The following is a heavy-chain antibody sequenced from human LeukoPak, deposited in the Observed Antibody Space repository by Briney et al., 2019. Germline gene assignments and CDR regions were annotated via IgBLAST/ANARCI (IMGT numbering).Heavy chain of an antibody. CDR2: IYPGSSDT. J-gene: IGHJ4*02. D-gene: IGHD3/OR15-3a*01. Sequence: GESLKISCKGSGYSFTNYWIGWVRQMSGKGLEWMGIIYPGSSDTRYSPTFQGHVTISVDKSISTAYLQWSSLKASDIAMYYCVRLDTIDYWGQGTLVTVSS. V-gene: IGHV5-51*01. CDR3: VRLDTIDY. CDR1: GYSFTNYW.